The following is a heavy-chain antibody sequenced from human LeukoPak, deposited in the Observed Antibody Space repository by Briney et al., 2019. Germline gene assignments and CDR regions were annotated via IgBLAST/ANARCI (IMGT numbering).Heavy chain of an antibody. D-gene: IGHD3-10*01. J-gene: IGHJ4*02. V-gene: IGHV4-34*01. CDR2: INHSGST. Sequence: SETLSLTCAVSGGSFSGYYWSWIRQPPGKGLEWIGEINHSGSTNYNPSLKSRVTISVDTSKNQFSLKLSSVTAADTAVYYCARAPRLVMVRGVIMTYYFDYWGQGTLVTISS. CDR1: GGSFSGYY. CDR3: ARAPRLVMVRGVIMTYYFDY.